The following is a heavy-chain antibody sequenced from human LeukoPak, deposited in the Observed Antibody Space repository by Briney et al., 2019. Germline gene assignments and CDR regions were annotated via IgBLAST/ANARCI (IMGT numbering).Heavy chain of an antibody. CDR1: GYTFTSYA. CDR2: ISAYNGNT. V-gene: IGHV1-18*01. CDR3: ARRGDSRVFDY. J-gene: IGHJ4*02. Sequence: GASVKVSCKASGYTFTSYAMHWVRQAPGQRLEWMGWISAYNGNTNYAQKLQGRVTMTTDTSTSTAYMELRSLRSDDTAVYYCARRGDSRVFDYWGQGTLVTVSS. D-gene: IGHD2-21*02.